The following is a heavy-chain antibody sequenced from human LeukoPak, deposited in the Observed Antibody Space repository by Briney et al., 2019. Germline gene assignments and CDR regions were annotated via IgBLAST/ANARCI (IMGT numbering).Heavy chain of an antibody. V-gene: IGHV4-4*09. CDR3: ARHGRSGSLGP. D-gene: IGHD1-26*01. CDR2: IYTSGST. J-gene: IGHJ5*02. Sequence: PSETLSLTCTVSGGSISSYYWSWIRQPPGKRLEWIGYIYTSGSTNYNPSLKSRVTISVDTSKNQFSLKLSSVTAADTAVYYCARHGRSGSLGPWGQGTLVTVSS. CDR1: GGSISSYY.